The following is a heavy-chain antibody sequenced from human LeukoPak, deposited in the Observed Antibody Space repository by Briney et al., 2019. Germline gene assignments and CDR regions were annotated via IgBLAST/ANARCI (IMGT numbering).Heavy chain of an antibody. CDR3: ARFGVVVVPAARVRYNWFDP. D-gene: IGHD2-2*01. V-gene: IGHV4-61*02. J-gene: IGHJ5*02. Sequence: SETLSLTCTVSGGSISSGSYYWSWIRQPAGKGLEWIGRIYTSGSTNYNPSLKSRVTISVDTSKNQFSLKLSSVTAADTAVYYCARFGVVVVPAARVRYNWFDPWGQGTLVTVSS. CDR1: GGSISSGSYY. CDR2: IYTSGST.